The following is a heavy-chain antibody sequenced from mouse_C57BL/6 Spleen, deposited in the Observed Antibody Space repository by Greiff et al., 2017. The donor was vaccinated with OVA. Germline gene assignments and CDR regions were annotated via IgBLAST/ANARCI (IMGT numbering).Heavy chain of an antibody. V-gene: IGHV1-64*01. D-gene: IGHD1-1*01. J-gene: IGHJ2*01. CDR2: IHPNSGST. CDR1: GYTFTSYW. CDR3: ARRMVITTVVATSYFDY. Sequence: VQLQQPGAELVKPGASVQLSCKASGYTFTSYWLHWVKQRPGQGLEWIGMIHPNSGSTNYNEKFKSKATLTVDKSSSTAYMQRSSLTSGDSAVYYCARRMVITTVVATSYFDYWGQGTTLTVSS.